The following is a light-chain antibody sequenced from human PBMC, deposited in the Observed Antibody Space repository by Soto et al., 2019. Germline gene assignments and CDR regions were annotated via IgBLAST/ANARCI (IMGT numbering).Light chain of an antibody. Sequence: AIQMTQSQSSLSASVGDTVTFTCRASQAIRKDLGWFQQRPGKPPKLLIYGISILQTGVPSRFSGSGSGTEFTLTISGLQPEDFATYYCLHDALFPYSFGQGTRMEI. V-gene: IGKV1-6*01. CDR1: QAIRKD. CDR2: GIS. J-gene: IGKJ2*03. CDR3: LHDALFPYS.